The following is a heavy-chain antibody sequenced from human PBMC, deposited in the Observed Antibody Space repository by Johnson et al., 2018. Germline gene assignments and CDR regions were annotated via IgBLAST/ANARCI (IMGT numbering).Heavy chain of an antibody. D-gene: IGHD6-6*01. J-gene: IGHJ4*02. V-gene: IGHV1-69*11. CDR3: ARGGGSSTFDH. CDR1: GGTFSTYA. CDR2: IVPILGAA. Sequence: QVQLVQSGAEVKKPGSSVKLSCKASGGTFSTYAVSWVRQTPGRGLEWLGGIVPILGAANHAQKFSGRLTITADESTGTAYMQLSSLTSEDTAIYYCARGGGSSTFDHWGQGTPVTXS.